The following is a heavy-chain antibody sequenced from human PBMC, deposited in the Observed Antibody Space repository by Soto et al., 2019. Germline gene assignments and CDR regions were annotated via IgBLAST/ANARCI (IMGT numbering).Heavy chain of an antibody. CDR3: AKDRVGGVPDAFDI. D-gene: IGHD2-8*01. CDR2: LSGSGTTT. Sequence: EVHLLDSGGGLVQPGGSLRLSCAASGFTSTNYVMNWVRQAPGKGLEWVSSLSGSGTTTFYADSVKGRFIISRDNSKNTLYLQMNSLRAEDTALYYCAKDRVGGVPDAFDIWGQGTMVTVS. J-gene: IGHJ3*02. V-gene: IGHV3-23*01. CDR1: GFTSTNYV.